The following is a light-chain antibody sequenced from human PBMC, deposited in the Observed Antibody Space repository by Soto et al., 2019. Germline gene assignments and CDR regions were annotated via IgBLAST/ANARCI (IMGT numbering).Light chain of an antibody. CDR3: CSYAGSTTYV. V-gene: IGLV2-23*02. J-gene: IGLJ1*01. CDR1: SSDVGSYNL. CDR2: EVS. Sequence: QSALTQPASVSGSPGQSITISCTGTSSDVGSYNLVSWYQQHPGKATKLMIYEVSTRPSGVSTRFSGSKSVNTASLTIAGLQAEDEADYYCCSYAGSTTYVFGTGTKLTVL.